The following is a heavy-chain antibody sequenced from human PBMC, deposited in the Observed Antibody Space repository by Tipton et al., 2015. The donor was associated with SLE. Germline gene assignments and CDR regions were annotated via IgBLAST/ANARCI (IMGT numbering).Heavy chain of an antibody. V-gene: IGHV1-18*01. J-gene: IGHJ2*01. CDR2: VSGYNGNT. CDR3: ARGGGVVIISIAYWYFDL. CDR1: GYTFDNNG. Sequence: QLVQSGPEVKKPGASVKVSCKASGYTFDNNGISWVRQAPGQGLEWMGWVSGYNGNTNYAQKFQGRVTMTTDTSTSTAYMELRSLRSDDTAVYYCARGGGVVIISIAYWYFDLWGRGTLVTVSS. D-gene: IGHD2-21*01.